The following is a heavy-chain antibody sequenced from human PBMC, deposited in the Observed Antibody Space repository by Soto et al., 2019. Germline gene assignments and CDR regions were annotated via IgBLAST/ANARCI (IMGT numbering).Heavy chain of an antibody. CDR2: ISAYNGNT. CDR1: GYTFSNDG. Sequence: GASEKVSCKASGYTFSNDGINWVRQAPGQGLEWMGWISAYNGNTEYAQNFQGRVTMTTDTSTSTAYMELSSLRSDDTAVYSCARGGPTSADYYYGMDVWGLGTTVTVSS. J-gene: IGHJ6*02. D-gene: IGHD3-10*01. CDR3: ARGGPTSADYYYGMDV. V-gene: IGHV1-18*01.